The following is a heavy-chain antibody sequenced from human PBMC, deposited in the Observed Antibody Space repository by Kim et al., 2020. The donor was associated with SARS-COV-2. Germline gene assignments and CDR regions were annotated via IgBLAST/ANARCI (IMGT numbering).Heavy chain of an antibody. Sequence: SETLSLTCTVSGGSVSSGSYYWSWIRQPPGKGLEWIGYIYYSGSTNYNPSLKSRVTISVDTSKNQFSLKLSSVTAADTAVYYCAGDGGGSLYFDYWCQGT. V-gene: IGHV4-61*01. CDR3: AGDGGGSLYFDY. J-gene: IGHJ4*02. CDR1: GGSVSSGSYY. D-gene: IGHD2-15*01. CDR2: IYYSGST.